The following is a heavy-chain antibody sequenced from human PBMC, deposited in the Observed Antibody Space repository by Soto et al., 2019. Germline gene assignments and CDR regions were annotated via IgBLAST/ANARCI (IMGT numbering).Heavy chain of an antibody. V-gene: IGHV4-39*02. CDR2: IYYSGST. CDR1: GGSVSSSSYY. J-gene: IGHJ5*02. CDR3: ARDDGPRTTRRFDP. Sequence: SETLSLTCTVSGGSVSSSSYYWGWIRQPPGKGLEWIGSIYYSGSTYYNPSLKSRVTISVDTSKNQFSLQLDSVTPEDTAVYYCARDDGPRTTRRFDPWGQGTLVTVSS. D-gene: IGHD1-1*01.